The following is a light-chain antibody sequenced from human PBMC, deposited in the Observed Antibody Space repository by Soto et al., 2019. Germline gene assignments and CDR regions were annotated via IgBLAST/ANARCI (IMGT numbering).Light chain of an antibody. CDR1: NKEVGGYKY. CDR2: DVS. CDR3: SSYAGSSTLYV. V-gene: IGLV2-14*01. J-gene: IGLJ1*01. Sequence: HSAPTHPSPGFRGPCTALPHPLPGNNKEVGGYKYVSWYQQHPGKAPKLMIYDVSNRPSGVSNRFSGSKSGNTASLTISGLQAEDEADYYCSSYAGSSTLYVFGAGTKVTVL.